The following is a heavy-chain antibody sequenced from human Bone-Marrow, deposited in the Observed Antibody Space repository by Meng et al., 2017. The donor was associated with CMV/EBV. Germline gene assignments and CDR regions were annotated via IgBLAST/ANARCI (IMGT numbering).Heavy chain of an antibody. Sequence: ASVKVSCKASGYTFTGYYMHWVRQAPGQGLEWTGWINPNSGGTNYAQKFQGRVTMTRDTSISTAYMELSSLRSEDTAVYYCARMWSLDNSNVNWFDPWGQGTLVTVSS. J-gene: IGHJ5*02. CDR3: ARMWSLDNSNVNWFDP. CDR2: INPNSGGT. D-gene: IGHD2/OR15-2a*01. V-gene: IGHV1-2*02. CDR1: GYTFTGYY.